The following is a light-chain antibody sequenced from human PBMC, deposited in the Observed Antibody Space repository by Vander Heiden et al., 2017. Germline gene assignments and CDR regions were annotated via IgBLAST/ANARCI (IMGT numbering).Light chain of an antibody. J-gene: IGLJ1*01. V-gene: IGLV2-14*01. CDR1: SSDVCGYNY. CDR3: SSYTSSRPWV. CDR2: EVS. Sequence: QSALTQPASVSGSPGQSTTISCTGPSSDVCGYNYVSWYQQHPGKAPKLMRLEVSNRPSGVSNRVSASKSGNTASPNISGLQAEDEADDYCSSYTSSRPWVVGTGTKVTVL.